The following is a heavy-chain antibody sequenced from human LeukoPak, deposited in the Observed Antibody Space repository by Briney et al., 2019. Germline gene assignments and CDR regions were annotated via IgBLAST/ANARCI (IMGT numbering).Heavy chain of an antibody. CDR3: ARQPHPRGSFDY. V-gene: IGHV4-59*08. D-gene: IGHD3-16*01. J-gene: IGHJ4*02. CDR1: GDSISSYY. Sequence: SETLSLTCTVSGDSISSYYWSWIRQPPGKGLEWIGYIYYSGSTNYNPSLKSRVTISVDTSKNQFSLKLSSVTAADTAVYYCARQPHPRGSFDYWGQGTLVTVFS. CDR2: IYYSGST.